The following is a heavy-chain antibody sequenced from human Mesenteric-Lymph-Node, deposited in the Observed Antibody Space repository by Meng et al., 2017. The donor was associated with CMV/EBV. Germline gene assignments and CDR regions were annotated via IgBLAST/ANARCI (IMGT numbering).Heavy chain of an antibody. Sequence: GESLKISCAASGFTLSSYAMSWVRQAPGKGLEWVSAISGSGGSTYYADSVKGRFTISRDNAKNSLYLQMNSLRAEDTALYYCAKDSGEGYCSSTSCYRAFDYWGQGTLVTVSS. CDR3: AKDSGEGYCSSTSCYRAFDY. CDR2: ISGSGGST. D-gene: IGHD2-2*01. J-gene: IGHJ4*02. V-gene: IGHV3-23*01. CDR1: GFTLSSYA.